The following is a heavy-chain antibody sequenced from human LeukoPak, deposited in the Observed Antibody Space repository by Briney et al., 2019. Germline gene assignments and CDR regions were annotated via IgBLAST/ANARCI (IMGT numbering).Heavy chain of an antibody. CDR3: ARDRSSLGLWFGELRN. D-gene: IGHD3-10*01. CDR2: ISSSDNTI. J-gene: IGHJ4*02. Sequence: GGSLRLSCAASGFTFSSYEMNWVRQAPGKGLEWVSYISSSDNTIYYADSVKGRFTISRDNAKNTLYLQMNSLRAEDTAVYYCARDRSSLGLWFGELRNWGQGTLVTVSS. CDR1: GFTFSSYE. V-gene: IGHV3-48*03.